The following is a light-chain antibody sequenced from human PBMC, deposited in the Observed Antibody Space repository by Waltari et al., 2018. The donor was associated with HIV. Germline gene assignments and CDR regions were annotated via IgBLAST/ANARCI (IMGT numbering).Light chain of an antibody. CDR1: QSISGN. Sequence: EIVMTQSPGTLSASPGQRATPSCRASQSISGNIAWYQQKPGQAPRLLIFAASTRATGVPARFSGSGFGTEFTLSITGLQSEDFAIYHCQQYIEWPLTFGQGTKV. J-gene: IGKJ1*01. V-gene: IGKV3-15*01. CDR3: QQYIEWPLT. CDR2: AAS.